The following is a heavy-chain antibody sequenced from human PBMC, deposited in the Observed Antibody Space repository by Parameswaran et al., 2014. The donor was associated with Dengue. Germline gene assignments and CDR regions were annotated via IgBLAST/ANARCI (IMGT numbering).Heavy chain of an antibody. CDR3: ARRLARVLMGYASGNYYFED. V-gene: IGHV4-39*01. CDR2: MYYSGSI. D-gene: IGHD2-8*01. J-gene: IGHJ4*02. Sequence: VRQMPGKGLEWIGSMYYSGSINYNPSLKSRVTISVDTSKNQFFLKLTSVTAADTAVYYCARRLARVLMGYASGNYYFEDWGQGTPVTVSS.